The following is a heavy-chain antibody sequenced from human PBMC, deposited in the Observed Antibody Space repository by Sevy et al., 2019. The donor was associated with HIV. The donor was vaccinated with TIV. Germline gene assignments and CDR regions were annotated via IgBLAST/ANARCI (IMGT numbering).Heavy chain of an antibody. CDR3: AKENTEAPYYYYYMDV. CDR2: IRYDGSNK. V-gene: IGHV3-30*02. Sequence: GESLKISCAASGFTFSSYGMHWVRQAPGKGLEWVAFIRYDGSNKYYADSVKGRFTISRDNSKNTLYLQMNSLRAEDTAVYYCAKENTEAPYYYYYMDVWGKGTTVTVSS. CDR1: GFTFSSYG. J-gene: IGHJ6*03.